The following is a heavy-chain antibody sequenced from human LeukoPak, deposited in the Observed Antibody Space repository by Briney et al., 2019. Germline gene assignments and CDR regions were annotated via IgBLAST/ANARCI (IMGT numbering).Heavy chain of an antibody. CDR2: ISSSSSYI. J-gene: IGHJ4*02. Sequence: PGGSLRLSCAASGFTFNSYSMNWVRQAPGKGLEWVSSISSSSSYIYYADSVKGRFTISRDNAKNSLCLQMNSLRAEDTAVYYCARDRGGWYYFDYWGQGTLVTVSS. V-gene: IGHV3-21*01. CDR3: ARDRGGWYYFDY. CDR1: GFTFNSYS. D-gene: IGHD6-19*01.